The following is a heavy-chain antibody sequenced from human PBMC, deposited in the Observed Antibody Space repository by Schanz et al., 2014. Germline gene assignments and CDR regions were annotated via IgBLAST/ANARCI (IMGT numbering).Heavy chain of an antibody. CDR3: ARYYETSYYPLYYCDY. CDR2: IYSGGST. D-gene: IGHD3-22*01. J-gene: IGHJ4*02. Sequence: EVQLVESGGGLVQPGGSLRLSCAASGFTVSSNYMSWVRQAQGKGLEWVSVIYSGGSTYYADFVKGRFTISRDNSKNTLYLQMNSLRAEDTAVYYCARYYETSYYPLYYCDYWGQGTLVTVSS. CDR1: GFTVSSNY. V-gene: IGHV3-66*01.